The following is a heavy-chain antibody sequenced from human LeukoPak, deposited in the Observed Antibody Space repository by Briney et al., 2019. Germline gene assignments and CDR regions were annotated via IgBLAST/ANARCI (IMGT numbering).Heavy chain of an antibody. J-gene: IGHJ4*02. CDR3: ARIGENWNYVY. CDR2: INPNSGGT. V-gene: IGHV1-2*02. CDR1: GYTFTGDY. Sequence: ASVKVSCKASGYTFTGDYMHWVRQAPGQGLEWMGWINPNSGGTNCAQNFQGRVTMTRDTSISTAYMELSRLRSDATAVYYCARIGENWNYVYWGQGTLVAVSS. D-gene: IGHD1-7*01.